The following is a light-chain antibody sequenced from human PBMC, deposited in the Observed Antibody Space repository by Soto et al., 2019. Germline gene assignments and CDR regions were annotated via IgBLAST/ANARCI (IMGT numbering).Light chain of an antibody. J-gene: IGKJ1*01. CDR2: KAS. Sequence: DIQMTQSPSTLSGSVGDRVTITCRASQTISSWLAWYQQKPGKAPKLLIYKASTLKSGVPSRCSGSESGTEFTLTISSLQPDDLATYYCQHSSSYSEAFGQVTKVELK. CDR3: QHSSSYSEA. V-gene: IGKV1-5*03. CDR1: QTISSW.